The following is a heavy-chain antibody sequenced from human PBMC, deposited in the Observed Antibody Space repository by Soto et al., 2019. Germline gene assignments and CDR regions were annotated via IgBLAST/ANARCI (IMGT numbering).Heavy chain of an antibody. D-gene: IGHD3-10*01. J-gene: IGHJ4*02. CDR2: IWHDGSNK. CDR3: ARESITMVRGVDY. Sequence: QVQLVESGGGVVQPGRSLRLSCAASGFTFSSYGMYWVRQAPGKGLEWVAVIWHDGSNKYYADSVKGRFTISRDNSKNTLYLQMNSLRPEDTAVYYCARESITMVRGVDYWGQGTLVTVSS. CDR1: GFTFSSYG. V-gene: IGHV3-33*01.